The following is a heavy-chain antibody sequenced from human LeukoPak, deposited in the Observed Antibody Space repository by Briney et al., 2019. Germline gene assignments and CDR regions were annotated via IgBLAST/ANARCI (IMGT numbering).Heavy chain of an antibody. D-gene: IGHD2-15*01. V-gene: IGHV3-20*04. CDR1: GFTFDDFG. Sequence: GGSLRLSCAASGFTFDDFGMSWVRQAPGKGLQWVSSINWNGDRTGYADSLKGRFTISRDNAKNSLYLQMSSLRAEDTALYYCARERLIDSNYYYMDVWGKGTTVTVSS. J-gene: IGHJ6*03. CDR3: ARERLIDSNYYYMDV. CDR2: INWNGDRT.